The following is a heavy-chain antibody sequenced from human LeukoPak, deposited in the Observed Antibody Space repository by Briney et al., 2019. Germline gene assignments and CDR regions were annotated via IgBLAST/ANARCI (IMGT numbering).Heavy chain of an antibody. D-gene: IGHD3-22*01. CDR1: VFTFDDYA. V-gene: IGHV3-9*01. CDR2: ISWNSGSI. CDR3: AKDMAYDSSGGFQH. Sequence: PGGSLRLSCAASVFTFDDYAMHWVRQAPGKGLEWVSGISWNSGSIGYADSVKGRFTISRDKAKNSLYLQMNSLRAEDTALYYCAKDMAYDSSGGFQHWGQGTLVTVSS. J-gene: IGHJ1*01.